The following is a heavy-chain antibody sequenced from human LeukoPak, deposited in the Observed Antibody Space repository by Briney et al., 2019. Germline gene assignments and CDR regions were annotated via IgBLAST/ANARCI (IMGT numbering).Heavy chain of an antibody. CDR3: IPYYYDSSRRWYFDL. V-gene: IGHV4-39*01. D-gene: IGHD3-22*01. CDR2: ISYSGTT. CDR1: GGSISSSSYY. Sequence: PSETLSLTCTVSGGSISSSSYYWGWIRQPPGMGLEWVASISYSGTTYYHPSLESRVTISVDTSKNQFSLRLNSVTAADTAVYYCIPYYYDSSRRWYFDLWGRGTLVTVSS. J-gene: IGHJ2*01.